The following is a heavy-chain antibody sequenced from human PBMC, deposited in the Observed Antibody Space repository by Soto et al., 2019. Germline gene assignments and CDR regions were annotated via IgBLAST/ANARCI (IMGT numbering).Heavy chain of an antibody. D-gene: IGHD6-25*01. J-gene: IGHJ6*03. Sequence: GASVKVSCKSSRYTLTTYYVHWVRQAPGQGLEWMGIINPSGGSTNYAQKFQGRVTMTRDTSTSTVYMELGSLRSEDTAVYYWGRQRGYYYYMDVWGKGTTVTVSS. V-gene: IGHV1-46*03. CDR2: INPSGGST. CDR1: RYTLTTYY. CDR3: GRQRGYYYYMDV.